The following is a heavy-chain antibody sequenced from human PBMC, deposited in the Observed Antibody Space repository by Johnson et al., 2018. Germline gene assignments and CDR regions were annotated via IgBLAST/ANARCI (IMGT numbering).Heavy chain of an antibody. D-gene: IGHD3-3*02. V-gene: IGHV3-30*18. J-gene: IGHJ6*03. CDR2: ISYDGSDE. CDR3: AKDVYRPFLANDYFMDV. Sequence: QVQLVQSGGGVVQPGRSLRLSCAASGFTFSSYGMHWVRPTPGKGLEWVAVISYDGSDEYYADSVKGRFTISRDNSKNTLYLQMNSLRAEGTAVYYCAKDVYRPFLANDYFMDVSAKGTTGTVSS. CDR1: GFTFSSYG.